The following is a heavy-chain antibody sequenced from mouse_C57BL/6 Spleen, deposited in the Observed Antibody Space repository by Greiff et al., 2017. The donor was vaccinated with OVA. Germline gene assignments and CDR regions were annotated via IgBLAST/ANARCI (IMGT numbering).Heavy chain of an antibody. CDR3: AREGELGRYYAMDY. V-gene: IGHV1-55*01. CDR1: GYTFTSYW. J-gene: IGHJ4*01. Sequence: QVQLQQPGAELVKPGASVKMSCKASGYTFTSYWITWVKQRPGQGLEWIGDIYPGSGSTNYNEKFKSKDTLTVDTASSTAYMQLSSLTSEDSAVYYCAREGELGRYYAMDYWGQGTSVTVSS. CDR2: IYPGSGST. D-gene: IGHD4-1*01.